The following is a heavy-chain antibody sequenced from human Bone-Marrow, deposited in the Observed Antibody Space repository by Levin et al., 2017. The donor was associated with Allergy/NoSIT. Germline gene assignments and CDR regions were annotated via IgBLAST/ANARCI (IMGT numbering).Heavy chain of an antibody. J-gene: IGHJ4*02. D-gene: IGHD3-16*01. Sequence: SQTLSLTCTVSGGSIRSYYWSWIRQPPGKGLEWIGYIYYSGSTNYNPSLKSRVTISVDTSKNQFSLKLSSVTAADTAVYYCARSGGGNTSNDYWGQGTLVTVSS. CDR3: ARSGGGNTSNDY. CDR1: GGSIRSYY. V-gene: IGHV4-59*01. CDR2: IYYSGST.